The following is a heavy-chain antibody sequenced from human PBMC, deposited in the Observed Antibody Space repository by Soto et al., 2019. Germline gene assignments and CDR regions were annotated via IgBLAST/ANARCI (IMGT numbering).Heavy chain of an antibody. J-gene: IGHJ4*02. CDR1: GFSLSTRRGG. CDR2: IYWDDDK. D-gene: IGHD6-19*01. V-gene: IGHV2-5*02. CDR3: AHRRIGVSQWNYGDFDY. Sequence: SGPTLVNPTQTLTLTCTFSGFSLSTRRGGVGWVRQPPGKALEWLVFIYWDDDKRYSPSLRSRLTITKDTSKSQVVLTMTNVDPVDTATYFCAHRRIGVSQWNYGDFDYWGQGTLVTVSS.